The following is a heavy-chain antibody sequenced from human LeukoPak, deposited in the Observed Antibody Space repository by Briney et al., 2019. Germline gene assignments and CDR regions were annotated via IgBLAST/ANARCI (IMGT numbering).Heavy chain of an antibody. CDR2: IWYDGSKK. J-gene: IGHJ4*02. V-gene: IGHV3-33*01. D-gene: IGHD1-1*01. CDR3: ARDWNRTNDY. Sequence: GGSLRLSCAASAFTYSNYGMHWVRQAPGKGLEWVAVIWYDGSKKYYADSVKGRFTISRDNSKNALYLQMNSLRAEDTAVYYCARDWNRTNDYWGQGTLVTVSS. CDR1: AFTYSNYG.